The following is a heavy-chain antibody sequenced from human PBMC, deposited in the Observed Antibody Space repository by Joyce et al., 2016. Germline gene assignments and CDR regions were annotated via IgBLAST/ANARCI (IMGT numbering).Heavy chain of an antibody. CDR1: GGSVKSGSYY. J-gene: IGHJ5*02. CDR3: ARYGYEVVT. CDR2: IYYTGTI. V-gene: IGHV4-61*01. D-gene: IGHD5-12*01. Sequence: QVQLQESGPGLVGPSETLSLTCSVSGGSVKSGSYYYNWIRQSPGKGLEWIGHIYYTGTITYNPSLRSRLTISVDRSKNQFSLMVNSVTAADTAVYYCARYGYEVVTWGQGILVTVSS.